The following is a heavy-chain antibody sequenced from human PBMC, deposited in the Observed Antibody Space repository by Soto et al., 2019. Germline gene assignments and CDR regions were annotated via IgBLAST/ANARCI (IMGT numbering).Heavy chain of an antibody. CDR3: ATRSPAFDY. J-gene: IGHJ4*02. Sequence: QVQLVQSGPEVKKPGASVKVSCKTSGYTFTNFGISWVRQAPGQGLEWMGWVTTDKGKTTYAQKFQGRVTMTTDTSTGKANMELRSLRSDATAVDFCATRSPAFDYWGQGTLVTVSS. CDR1: GYTFTNFG. CDR2: VTTDKGKT. V-gene: IGHV1-18*01.